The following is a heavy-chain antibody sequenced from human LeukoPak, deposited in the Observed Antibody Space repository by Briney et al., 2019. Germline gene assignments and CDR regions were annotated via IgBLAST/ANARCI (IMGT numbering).Heavy chain of an antibody. J-gene: IGHJ4*02. CDR3: ARDGHYYDSSGLDY. V-gene: IGHV4-59*01. D-gene: IGHD3-22*01. Sequence: SETLSLTCIVSGGSISSYYWSWIRQPPGKGLEWIGHIYYSGSTSYNPSLKSRVTISVDTSKNQFSLKLSSVTAADTAVYYCARDGHYYDSSGLDYWGQGTLVTVSS. CDR2: IYYSGST. CDR1: GGSISSYY.